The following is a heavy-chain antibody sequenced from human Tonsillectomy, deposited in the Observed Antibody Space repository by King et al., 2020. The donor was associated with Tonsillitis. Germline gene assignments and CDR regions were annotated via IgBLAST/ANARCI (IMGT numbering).Heavy chain of an antibody. CDR3: ATLPLESKSNYHYYYGMDV. Sequence: QLVQSGAEVKKPGESLRISCKGSGYSFTSYWISWVRQMPGKGLEWMGKIDPSDSYTNYSPSFQGHVTISADKSISTAYLQWSSLKASDTAVYYCATLPLESKSNYHYYYGMDVWGQGTTVTVSS. CDR1: GYSFTSYW. CDR2: IDPSDSYT. D-gene: IGHD3-3*01. J-gene: IGHJ6*02. V-gene: IGHV5-10-1*03.